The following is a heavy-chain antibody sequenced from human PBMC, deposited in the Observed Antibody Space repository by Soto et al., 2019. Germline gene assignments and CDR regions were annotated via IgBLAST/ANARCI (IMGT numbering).Heavy chain of an antibody. J-gene: IGHJ5*02. Sequence: GXSVKVSSNAPGGTFSSYTISWVRQSPGQGLEWMGTISPSGDNTGYAQKFQGRVTMTTDTSTSTVYMELTSLRSEDTAVYYCARDESWQDLVWWFDPWGQGTLVTVSS. CDR2: ISPSGDNT. CDR1: GGTFSSYT. CDR3: ARDESWQDLVWWFDP. D-gene: IGHD6-13*01. V-gene: IGHV1-46*03.